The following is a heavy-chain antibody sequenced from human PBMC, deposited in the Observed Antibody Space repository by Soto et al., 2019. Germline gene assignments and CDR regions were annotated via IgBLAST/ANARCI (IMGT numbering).Heavy chain of an antibody. Sequence: QVPLVQSGAEVKKPGSSVKVSCKASGGTFSSYAISWVRQAPGQGLEWMGGIIPISGTANYAQTFQGRVTITADDSTSTAYMELRSLRSEATAVYYCARSQGSSTSLEIYYYYYYGMDVWGQGTTVTVSS. J-gene: IGHJ6*02. D-gene: IGHD2-2*01. CDR2: IIPISGTA. CDR3: ARSQGSSTSLEIYYYYYYGMDV. CDR1: GGTFSSYA. V-gene: IGHV1-69*01.